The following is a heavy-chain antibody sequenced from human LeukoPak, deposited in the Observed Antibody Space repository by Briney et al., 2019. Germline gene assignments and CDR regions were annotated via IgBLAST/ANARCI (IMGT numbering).Heavy chain of an antibody. Sequence: GALRLSCAASGFTFSDYYMSWIRQAPGKGLEWVSYISSSGSTIYYADSVKGRFTISRDNSKNTLYLQMNSLRAEDTAVYYCARESYTLGAFDIWGQGTMVTVSS. V-gene: IGHV3-11*04. CDR2: ISSSGSTI. CDR3: ARESYTLGAFDI. D-gene: IGHD1-26*01. J-gene: IGHJ3*02. CDR1: GFTFSDYY.